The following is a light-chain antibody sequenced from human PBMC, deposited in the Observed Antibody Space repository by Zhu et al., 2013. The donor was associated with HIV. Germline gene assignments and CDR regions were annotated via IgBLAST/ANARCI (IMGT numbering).Light chain of an antibody. CDR1: QGIGTS. Sequence: DIQMTQSPSSVSASAGDRVTITCRASQGIGTSLAWYQQKPGKAPELLVYAASTLQDGVPSRFAGRGSGTEFTLTITGLQPEDFATYYCHHVNDNPAFGPGTTVDFK. CDR2: AAS. CDR3: HHVNDNPA. V-gene: IGKV1-12*01. J-gene: IGKJ3*01.